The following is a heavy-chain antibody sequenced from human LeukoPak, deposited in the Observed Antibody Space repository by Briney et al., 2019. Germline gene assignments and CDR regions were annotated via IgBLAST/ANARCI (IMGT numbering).Heavy chain of an antibody. J-gene: IGHJ4*02. V-gene: IGHV3-23*01. D-gene: IGHD1-26*01. Sequence: GGSLRLSCAASGFTFSSYAMSWVRQAPGKGLEWVSAISGSGGSTYYADSVKGRFTISRDNAKNSLYLQMNSLRAEDTAVYYCGVSGSSRLSGYWGQGTLVTVSS. CDR3: GVSGSSRLSGY. CDR1: GFTFSSYA. CDR2: ISGSGGST.